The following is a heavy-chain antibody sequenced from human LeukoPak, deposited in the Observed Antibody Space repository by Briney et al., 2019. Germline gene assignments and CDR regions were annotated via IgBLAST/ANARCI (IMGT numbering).Heavy chain of an antibody. J-gene: IGHJ4*02. V-gene: IGHV3-30*02. CDR2: IRYDGSKK. D-gene: IGHD3-16*02. CDR1: GFTFSSYG. Sequence: GGSLRLSCAASGFTFSSYGIHWVRQAPGKGLEWVAFIRYDGSKKDYADSVKGRFTISRDNSKNTLYLQMNSLRAEDTAVYYCAEDRPYYDYVWGSYPGPDYWGQGTLVTVSS. CDR3: AEDRPYYDYVWGSYPGPDY.